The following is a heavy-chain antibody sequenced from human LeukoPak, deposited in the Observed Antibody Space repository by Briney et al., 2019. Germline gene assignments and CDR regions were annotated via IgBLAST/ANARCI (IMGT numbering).Heavy chain of an antibody. CDR3: ARHIRYYYGSEKGGFDY. V-gene: IGHV4-39*01. CDR1: GGSISSYY. D-gene: IGHD3-10*01. J-gene: IGHJ4*02. CDR2: IYYSGST. Sequence: PSETLSLTCTVSGGSISSYYWGWIRQPPGKGLEWIGSIYYSGSTYYNPSLKSRVTISVDTSKNQFSLKLSSVTAADTAVYYCARHIRYYYGSEKGGFDYWGQGTLVTVSS.